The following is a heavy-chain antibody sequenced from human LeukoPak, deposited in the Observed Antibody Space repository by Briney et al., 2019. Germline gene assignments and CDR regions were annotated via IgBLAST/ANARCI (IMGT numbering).Heavy chain of an antibody. CDR3: ARDFASGSYRY. J-gene: IGHJ4*02. CDR1: GFTFDDYS. Sequence: GGSLRLSCAASGFTFDDYSMSWVRQAPGKGLEWVSYISSSGSTIYYADSVKGRFTISRDNAKNSLYLQMNSLRAEDTAVYYCARDFASGSYRYWGQGTLVTVSS. CDR2: ISSSGSTI. V-gene: IGHV3-48*04. D-gene: IGHD3-10*01.